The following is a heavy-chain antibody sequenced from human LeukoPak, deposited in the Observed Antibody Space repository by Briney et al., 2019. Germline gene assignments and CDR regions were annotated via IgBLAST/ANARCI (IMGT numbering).Heavy chain of an antibody. Sequence: GGSQRLSCAASGFTFSSYAMSWVRQAPGKGLEWVSAISGSGGSTYYADSVKGRFTISRDNSKNTLYLQMNSLRAEDTAVYYCAKGDSSGWYLLSYFDYWGQGTLVTVSS. CDR1: GFTFSSYA. V-gene: IGHV3-23*01. CDR3: AKGDSSGWYLLSYFDY. CDR2: ISGSGGST. J-gene: IGHJ4*02. D-gene: IGHD6-19*01.